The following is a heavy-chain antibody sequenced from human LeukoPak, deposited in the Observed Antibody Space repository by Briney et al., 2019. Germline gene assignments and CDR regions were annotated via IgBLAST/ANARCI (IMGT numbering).Heavy chain of an antibody. Sequence: ASLKVSSTASGYTFTSYYMHWVRQAPGQGLEWMGIINPSGGSTSYAHKFQGRVTMTRDPSTSTVYMELSSLRSEDTAVYYCARSFLEYQLQDYWGQGTLVTVSS. V-gene: IGHV1-46*01. J-gene: IGHJ4*02. CDR1: GYTFTSYY. CDR3: ARSFLEYQLQDY. D-gene: IGHD2-2*01. CDR2: INPSGGST.